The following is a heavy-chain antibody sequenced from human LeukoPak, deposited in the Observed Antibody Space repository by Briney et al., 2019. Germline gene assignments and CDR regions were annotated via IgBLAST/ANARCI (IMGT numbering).Heavy chain of an antibody. CDR1: GFTFSSYG. D-gene: IGHD5-24*01. Sequence: GRSLRLSCAASGFTFSSYGMHWVRQAPGKGLEWVVVISYDGSNKYYADSVKGRFTISRDNSKNTLYLQMNSLRAEDTAVYYCAKDFNRAARWLQFTDYWGQGTLVTVSS. V-gene: IGHV3-30*18. CDR2: ISYDGSNK. CDR3: AKDFNRAARWLQFTDY. J-gene: IGHJ4*02.